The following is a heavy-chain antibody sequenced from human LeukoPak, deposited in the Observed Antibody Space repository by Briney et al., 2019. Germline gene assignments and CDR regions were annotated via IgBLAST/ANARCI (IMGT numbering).Heavy chain of an antibody. CDR3: ARSDGYYYAMDV. CDR2: IYSTAST. CDR1: GGSISSYY. Sequence: SETLSLTCTISGGSISSYYWNWIPQPPGKGLEWIADIYSTASTNYNPSLRSRGTISVDTSKNQISLKLRSVTAADTAVYYCARSDGYYYAMDVWGQGTSVTVSS. V-gene: IGHV4-59*01. J-gene: IGHJ6*02. D-gene: IGHD5-24*01.